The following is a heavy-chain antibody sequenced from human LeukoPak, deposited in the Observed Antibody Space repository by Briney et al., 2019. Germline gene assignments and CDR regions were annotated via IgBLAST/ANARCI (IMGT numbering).Heavy chain of an antibody. Sequence: ASVKVSCKASGYTFTSYDINWVRQATGQGLEWMGWMNPNSGNTGYAQKFQGRVTITRNTSISTAYMELSSLRSEDTAVYYCAIPRGRHSGSYLFWGQGTLVTVSS. CDR3: AIPRGRHSGSYLF. CDR1: GYTFTSYD. J-gene: IGHJ4*02. CDR2: MNPNSGNT. V-gene: IGHV1-8*03. D-gene: IGHD1-26*01.